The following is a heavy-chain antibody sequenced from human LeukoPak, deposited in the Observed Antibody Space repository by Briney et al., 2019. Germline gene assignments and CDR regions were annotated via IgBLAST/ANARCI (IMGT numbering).Heavy chain of an antibody. V-gene: IGHV3-21*01. J-gene: IGHJ5*02. CDR3: ARADCSSSTCYLRRSWFDP. CDR2: ISTSSRYI. Sequence: PGGSLRLSCAASEFTLSNYDMNWVRQAPGKGLEWVSSISTSSRYIYYKDSVRGRFTISRDDAKNSLYLEMNSLRAEDTAVYYCARADCSSSTCYLRRSWFDPWGQGTLVTVSS. D-gene: IGHD2-2*01. CDR1: EFTLSNYD.